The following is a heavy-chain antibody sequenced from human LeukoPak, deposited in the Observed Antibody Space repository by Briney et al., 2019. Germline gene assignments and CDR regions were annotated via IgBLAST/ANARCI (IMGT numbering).Heavy chain of an antibody. CDR1: GGSISSYY. CDR2: IYYSGST. J-gene: IGHJ2*01. V-gene: IGHV4-59*01. D-gene: IGHD3-22*01. CDR3: ARDLGYYDSSGYQAYWYFDL. Sequence: SETLSLTCTVPGGSISSYYWSWIRQPPGKGLEWIGYIYYSGSTNYNPSLKSRVTISVDTSKNQFSLKLSSVTAADTAVYYCARDLGYYDSSGYQAYWYFDLWGRGTLVTVSS.